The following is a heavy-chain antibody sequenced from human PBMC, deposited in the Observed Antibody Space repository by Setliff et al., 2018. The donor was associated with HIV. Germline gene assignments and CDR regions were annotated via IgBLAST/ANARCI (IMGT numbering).Heavy chain of an antibody. D-gene: IGHD3-16*01. V-gene: IGHV3-23*01. J-gene: IGHJ3*02. CDR2: VGTVGGPT. CDR1: GFTFSTYA. Sequence: HPGGSLRLSCAASGFTFSTYAMGWVRQAPGKGLEWVSTVGTVGGPTHYAESVKGRFTISKDNSKNTLYLQMSSLRDEDTAVYYCAKVFLFGIDVFDIWGQGTMVTVSS. CDR3: AKVFLFGIDVFDI.